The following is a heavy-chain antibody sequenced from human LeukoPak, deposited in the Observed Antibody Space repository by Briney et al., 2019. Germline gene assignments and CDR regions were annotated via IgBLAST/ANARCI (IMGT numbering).Heavy chain of an antibody. CDR1: GYTFTGYY. J-gene: IGHJ4*02. CDR3: ARGAHSGSYFLIDY. CDR2: LNPDSGGT. V-gene: IGHV1-2*04. D-gene: IGHD1-26*01. Sequence: ASVRVSCKASGYTFTGYYMHWVRQAPGQGPEWMGWLNPDSGGTNYAQNFQAWVTMTRDTSITTAYMELTRLTSDDTAVYYCARGAHSGSYFLIDYWGQGTLVTVSS.